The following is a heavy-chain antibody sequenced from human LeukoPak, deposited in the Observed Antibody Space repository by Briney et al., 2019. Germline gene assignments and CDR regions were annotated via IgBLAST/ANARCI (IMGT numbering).Heavy chain of an antibody. CDR2: ISISGSTI. J-gene: IGHJ4*02. V-gene: IGHV3-48*03. Sequence: AEGSLRLSCAASGFTFSSYEMNWVRQAPGKGLEWVSYISISGSTIHYADSVKGRFTISRNNAKNALYLQMNSLRAEDMAVYYCARDRPRVGLDYWGQGTLVTVSS. CDR1: GFTFSSYE. D-gene: IGHD2-2*01. CDR3: ARDRPRVGLDY.